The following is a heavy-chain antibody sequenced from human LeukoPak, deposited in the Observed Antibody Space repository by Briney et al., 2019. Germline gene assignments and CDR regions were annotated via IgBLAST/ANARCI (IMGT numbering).Heavy chain of an antibody. CDR1: GGSISSYY. J-gene: IGHJ5*02. CDR2: IYTSGST. D-gene: IGHD2-2*01. Sequence: SETLSLTCTVPGGSISSYYWSWIRQPAGKGLEWIGRIYTSGSTNYNPSLKSRVTMSVDTSKNQFSLKLSSVTAADTAVYYCARDHHDCSSTSCPNWFDPWGQGTLVTVSS. V-gene: IGHV4-4*07. CDR3: ARDHHDCSSTSCPNWFDP.